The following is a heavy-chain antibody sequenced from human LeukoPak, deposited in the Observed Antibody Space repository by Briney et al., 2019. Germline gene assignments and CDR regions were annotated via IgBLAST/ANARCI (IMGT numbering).Heavy chain of an antibody. J-gene: IGHJ6*03. Sequence: PGGSLRLSCAASGFIFRDFYMSWVRQAPGKGLEWVSYISSSGSTIFYGDSVKGRFTISRDNVKNSLYLQLNSLRAEDTAVYYCARDGYGNNYMDIWGKGTTVTVSS. CDR2: ISSSGSTI. CDR1: GFIFRDFY. CDR3: ARDGYGNNYMDI. D-gene: IGHD1/OR15-1a*01. V-gene: IGHV3-11*01.